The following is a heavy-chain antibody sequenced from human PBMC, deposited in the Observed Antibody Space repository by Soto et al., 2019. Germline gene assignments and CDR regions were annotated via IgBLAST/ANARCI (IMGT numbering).Heavy chain of an antibody. CDR2: ISYSGT. V-gene: IGHV4-30-4*08. Sequence: YWTGWVRQMPGKGLEWIGYISYSGTYYNPSLKSRLTISIDTSKNQLSLQVTSVTAADTAVYYCATRSATFFFYGMDVWGQGTTVTVSS. J-gene: IGHJ6*02. CDR1: Y. D-gene: IGHD1-26*01. CDR3: ATRSATFFFYGMDV.